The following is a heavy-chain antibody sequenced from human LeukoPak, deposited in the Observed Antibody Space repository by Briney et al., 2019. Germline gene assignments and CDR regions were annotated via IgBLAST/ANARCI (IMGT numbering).Heavy chain of an antibody. J-gene: IGHJ3*02. CDR3: ARGGKHIVVVSRNDAFDI. CDR2: ISVYNGNT. V-gene: IGHV1-18*01. D-gene: IGHD2-21*01. CDR1: GYTFISYG. Sequence: ASVKVSCKSSGYTFISYGISWVRQAPGQGLEWMGWISVYNGNTNHAQKFQGRVTMTTDTSTSTAYMELSSLRSEDTAVYYCARGGKHIVVVSRNDAFDIWGQGTMVTVSS.